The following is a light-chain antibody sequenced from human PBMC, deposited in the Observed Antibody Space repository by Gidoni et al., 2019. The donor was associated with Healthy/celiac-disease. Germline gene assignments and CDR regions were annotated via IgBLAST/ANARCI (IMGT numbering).Light chain of an antibody. V-gene: IGKV1-12*01. CDR2: AAS. Sequence: PMPQSPSSVSASVGDRVTITCRASLAISSWLAWYQQKPGKAPKLLSYAASSLQSGVPSRYSGSGSGTDFTLTNSSLQPEDFATYYSQQANSFPPFTGGPGTKVDSK. CDR3: QQANSFPPFT. CDR1: LAISSW. J-gene: IGKJ3*01.